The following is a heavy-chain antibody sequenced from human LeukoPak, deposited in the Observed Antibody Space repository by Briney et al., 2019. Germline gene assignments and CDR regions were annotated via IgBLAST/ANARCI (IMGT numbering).Heavy chain of an antibody. V-gene: IGHV1-2*02. D-gene: IGHD5-12*01. Sequence: GASVKVSCKAPEYTFTDHIMHWVRQAPGQGLEWMGCINLNSGGAKYAQKFQGRVTMTRDTSITTAHMELSSLRSDDTAWYYCARERLHDNTAAPDDWGQGTLVTVSS. CDR2: INLNSGGA. J-gene: IGHJ4*02. CDR3: ARERLHDNTAAPDD. CDR1: EYTFTDHI.